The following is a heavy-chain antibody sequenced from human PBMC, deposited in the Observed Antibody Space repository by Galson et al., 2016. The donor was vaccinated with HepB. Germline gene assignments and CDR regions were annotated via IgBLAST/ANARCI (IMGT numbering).Heavy chain of an antibody. Sequence: SLRLSCAASGFTFSHYWMYWVRQAPGKGLEWVANIKQDGSEKLYVDSVKGRFTISRDNAKNTLFLQMNSLRGEDTAVYYCARDEPDSPGMDVWGQGTTVTVSS. CDR1: GFTFSHYW. CDR2: IKQDGSEK. D-gene: IGHD2-21*01. CDR3: ARDEPDSPGMDV. V-gene: IGHV3-7*01. J-gene: IGHJ6*02.